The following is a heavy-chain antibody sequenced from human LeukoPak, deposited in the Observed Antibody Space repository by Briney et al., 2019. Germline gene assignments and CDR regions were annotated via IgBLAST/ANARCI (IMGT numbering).Heavy chain of an antibody. CDR1: GYSFTSYW. CDR2: IYPGDSDT. CDR3: ARPSMVRGVRGVYYFDY. V-gene: IGHV5-51*01. D-gene: IGHD3-10*01. J-gene: IGHJ4*02. Sequence: GESLKISCKGSGYSFTSYWIGWVRQMPGKGLEWMGIIYPGDSDTRYSPSFQGQVTISADKSISTAYLQWSSLKAPDTAMYYCARPSMVRGVRGVYYFDYWGQGTLVTVSS.